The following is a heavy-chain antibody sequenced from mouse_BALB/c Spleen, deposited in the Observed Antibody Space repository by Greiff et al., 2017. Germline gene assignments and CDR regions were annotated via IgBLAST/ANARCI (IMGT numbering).Heavy chain of an antibody. J-gene: IGHJ4*01. CDR2: IYPGRGIT. CDR3: SRAARATYAMDY. V-gene: IGHV1-55*01. Sequence: QVQLKQPGAELVKPGASVNMSCKASGYTFTSYWINWVKQRPGQGLEWIGDIYPGRGITNYNEKFKSKATLTLDTSSSTAYMQLSSLTSEDSAVYYCSRAARATYAMDYWGQGTSVTVSS. D-gene: IGHD3-1*01. CDR1: GYTFTSYW.